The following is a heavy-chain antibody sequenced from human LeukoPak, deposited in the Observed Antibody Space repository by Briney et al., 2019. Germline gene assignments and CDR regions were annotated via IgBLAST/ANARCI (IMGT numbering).Heavy chain of an antibody. D-gene: IGHD3-22*01. J-gene: IGHJ4*02. V-gene: IGHV3-23*01. CDR1: GFTFSSHG. CDR3: AKSKAPNYYDSSGFDY. CDR2: ISGSGGST. Sequence: GGSLRLSCVASGFTFSSHGMHWVRQAPGKGLEWVSAISGSGGSTYYADSVKGRFTISRDNSKNTLYLQMNSLRAEDTAVYYCAKSKAPNYYDSSGFDYWGQGTLVTVSS.